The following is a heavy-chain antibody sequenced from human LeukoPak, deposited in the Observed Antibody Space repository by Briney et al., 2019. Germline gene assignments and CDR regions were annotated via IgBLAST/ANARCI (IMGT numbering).Heavy chain of an antibody. D-gene: IGHD1-1*01. Sequence: GGPLKLPCAASGLPFTDFPLTWFRKPQGKGLNWFSSIGDDTYYADYVKGRFTISRDNSKDTLFLQMNSLRVDDTAVYYCAKDAIPSNSVWDYFSFLGQGTLVTVSS. V-gene: IGHV3-23*01. CDR3: AKDAIPSNSVWDYFSF. J-gene: IGHJ4*02. CDR1: GLPFTDFP. CDR2: IGDDT.